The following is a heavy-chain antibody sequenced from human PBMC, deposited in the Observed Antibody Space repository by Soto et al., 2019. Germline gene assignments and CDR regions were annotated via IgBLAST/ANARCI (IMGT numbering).Heavy chain of an antibody. J-gene: IGHJ6*02. CDR1: GFTFSSCS. CDR2: ITTSSHTI. V-gene: IGHV3-48*02. CDR3: ARDRGITIFGVVIPQGMDV. Sequence: GGSLRLSCAASGFTFSSCSMDWVCQAPGQGLEWISYITTSSHTIYYADSVRGRFTISRDNAKNSLFLQMNSLRDEDTAVYYCARDRGITIFGVVIPQGMDVWGQGTTVTVSS. D-gene: IGHD3-3*01.